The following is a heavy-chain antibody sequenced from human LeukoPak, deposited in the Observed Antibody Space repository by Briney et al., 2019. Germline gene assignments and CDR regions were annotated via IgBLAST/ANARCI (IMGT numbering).Heavy chain of an antibody. J-gene: IGHJ4*02. V-gene: IGHV3-23*01. CDR1: RFTFTSYG. D-gene: IGHD3-22*01. CDR3: ARDPLADYYDSSGPPYYFDY. CDR2: ISGSGGST. Sequence: PGGSLRLSCAASRFTFTSYGMNWVRQAPGKGLEWVSGISGSGGSTYYADSVKGRFTISRDNSKNTLYLQMNSLRAEDTAVYYCARDPLADYYDSSGPPYYFDYWGQGTLVTVSS.